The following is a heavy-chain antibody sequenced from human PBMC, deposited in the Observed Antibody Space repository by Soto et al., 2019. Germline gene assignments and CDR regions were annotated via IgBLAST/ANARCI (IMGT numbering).Heavy chain of an antibody. Sequence: PGESLKISCKGSGYSFTSYWIGWVRQMPGKGLEWMGIIYPGDSDTRYSPSFQGQVTISADKSISTAYLQWSSLKASATAMYYCASSRGEWELPNAFEIWGQXTTVTVSS. CDR3: ASSRGEWELPNAFEI. D-gene: IGHD1-26*01. J-gene: IGHJ3*02. V-gene: IGHV5-51*01. CDR2: IYPGDSDT. CDR1: GYSFTSYW.